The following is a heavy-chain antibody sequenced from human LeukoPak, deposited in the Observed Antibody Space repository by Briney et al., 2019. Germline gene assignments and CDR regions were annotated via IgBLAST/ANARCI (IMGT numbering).Heavy chain of an antibody. V-gene: IGHV4-59*01. CDR3: ARGLGYCSSTSCLNWFDP. Sequence: SETLSLTCTVSGGSISSYYWSWIRQPPGKGLEWIGYIYYSGSTNYNPSLRSRVTISVDTSRNQFSLKLSSVTAADTAVYYCARGLGYCSSTSCLNWFDPWGQGTLVTVSS. J-gene: IGHJ5*02. CDR2: IYYSGST. D-gene: IGHD2-2*01. CDR1: GGSISSYY.